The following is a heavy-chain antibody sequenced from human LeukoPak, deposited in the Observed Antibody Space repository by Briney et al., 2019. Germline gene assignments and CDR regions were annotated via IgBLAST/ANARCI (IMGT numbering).Heavy chain of an antibody. CDR3: AKDPVVAAPVNWFDP. Sequence: GGSLRLSCAGSGFSFGSYPMSWVRQAPGKGLEWVSSINNFVHNTYYADSVKGRFTISRDNSEKSLYLQMSSLRVEDTAVYYCAKDPVVAAPVNWFDPWGQGTLVTVSS. CDR1: GFSFGSYP. D-gene: IGHD2-15*01. V-gene: IGHV3-23*01. J-gene: IGHJ5*02. CDR2: INNFVHNT.